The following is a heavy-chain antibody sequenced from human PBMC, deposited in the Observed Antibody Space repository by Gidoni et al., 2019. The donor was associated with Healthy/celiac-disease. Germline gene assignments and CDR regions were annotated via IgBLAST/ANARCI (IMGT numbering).Heavy chain of an antibody. CDR3: ASPGDSSSWDYYYYGMDV. CDR1: GYTFTSSG. D-gene: IGHD6-13*01. J-gene: IGHJ6*02. Sequence: QGQLVQSGAEVKKPGASVKVSCKASGYTFTSSGISWVRQAPGQGLGWMGWMSAYNGNTNYAQKLQGRVTMTTDTSTSTAYMELRSLRSDDTAVYYCASPGDSSSWDYYYYGMDVWGQGTTVTVSS. CDR2: MSAYNGNT. V-gene: IGHV1-18*04.